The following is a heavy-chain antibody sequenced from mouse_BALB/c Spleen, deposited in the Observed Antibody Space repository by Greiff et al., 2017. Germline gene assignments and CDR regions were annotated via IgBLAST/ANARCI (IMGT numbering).Heavy chain of an antibody. Sequence: DVQLVESGGGLVKPGGSLKLSCAASGFTFSSYAMSWVRQTPEKRLEWVATISSGGSYTYYPDSVKGRFTISRDNAKNTLYLQMSSLRSEDTAMYYCARQGGKGFAYWGQGTLVTVSA. V-gene: IGHV5-9-3*01. CDR3: ARQGGKGFAY. CDR2: ISSGGSYT. J-gene: IGHJ3*01. CDR1: GFTFSSYA.